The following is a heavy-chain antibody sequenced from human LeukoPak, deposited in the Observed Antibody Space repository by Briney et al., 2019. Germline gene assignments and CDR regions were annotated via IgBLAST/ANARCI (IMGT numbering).Heavy chain of an antibody. J-gene: IGHJ4*02. Sequence: SETLSLTCAVYGGSFSGYYWSWIRQPPGKGLEWIGEINHSGSTNYNPSLKSRVTISVDTPKNQFSLKLSSVTAADTAVYYCARERHYDFWSGYERVFDYWGQGTLVTVSS. V-gene: IGHV4-34*01. CDR2: INHSGST. CDR1: GGSFSGYY. CDR3: ARERHYDFWSGYERVFDY. D-gene: IGHD3-3*01.